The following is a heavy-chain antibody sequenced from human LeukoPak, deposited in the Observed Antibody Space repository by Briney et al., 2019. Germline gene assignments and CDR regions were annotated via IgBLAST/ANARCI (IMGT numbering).Heavy chain of an antibody. Sequence: GGSLRLSCAASGFTFSSYSMNWVRQAPGKGLEWVSSISSSGSYIYYADSVKGRFTISRDNAKNSLYLQMNSLRAEDTAVYYCARVVRFLEWFHGGYYYYMDVWGKGTTVTVSS. CDR2: ISSSGSYI. CDR3: ARVVRFLEWFHGGYYYYMDV. CDR1: GFTFSSYS. V-gene: IGHV3-21*01. D-gene: IGHD3-3*01. J-gene: IGHJ6*03.